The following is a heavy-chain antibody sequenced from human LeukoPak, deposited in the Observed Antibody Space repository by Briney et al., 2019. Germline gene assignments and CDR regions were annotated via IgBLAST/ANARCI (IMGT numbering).Heavy chain of an antibody. D-gene: IGHD3-22*01. V-gene: IGHV4-39*01. Sequence: SETLSLTCTVSGGSISSSSYYWGWLRQPPGKGLEWIGSIYYSGSTYYNPSLKSRVTISVDTSKNQFSLKLSSVTAADTAVYYCARRQYYYDSSGYQNWFDPWGQGTLVTVSS. J-gene: IGHJ5*02. CDR2: IYYSGST. CDR3: ARRQYYYDSSGYQNWFDP. CDR1: GGSISSSSYY.